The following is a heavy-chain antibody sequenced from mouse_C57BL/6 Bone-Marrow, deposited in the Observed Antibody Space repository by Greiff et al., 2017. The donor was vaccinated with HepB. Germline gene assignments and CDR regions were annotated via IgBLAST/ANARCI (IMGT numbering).Heavy chain of an antibody. D-gene: IGHD3-2*02. Sequence: QVQLQQPGAELVKPGASVKMSCKASGYTFTSYWITWVKQRPGQGLEWIGDIYPGSGSTNYNEKFKSKATLTVDTSSSTAYMQLSSLTSEDSAVYYCARQGQLRPHYYAMDYWGQGTSVTVSS. CDR3: ARQGQLRPHYYAMDY. CDR1: GYTFTSYW. V-gene: IGHV1-55*01. J-gene: IGHJ4*01. CDR2: IYPGSGST.